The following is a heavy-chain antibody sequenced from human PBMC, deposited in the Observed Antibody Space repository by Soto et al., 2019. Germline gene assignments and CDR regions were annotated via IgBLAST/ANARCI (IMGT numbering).Heavy chain of an antibody. D-gene: IGHD2-15*01. CDR3: ARDPRGYCSGGSCEP. CDR1: GGTFISYT. Sequence: QVQLVQSGAEVKKPGSSVKVSCKASGGTFISYTISWVRQAPGQGLEWMGRIIPILGIANYAQKFQGRVTITADKSTSTAYMELSSLRSEDTAVYYCARDPRGYCSGGSCEPWGQGTLVTVSS. J-gene: IGHJ5*02. V-gene: IGHV1-69*08. CDR2: IIPILGIA.